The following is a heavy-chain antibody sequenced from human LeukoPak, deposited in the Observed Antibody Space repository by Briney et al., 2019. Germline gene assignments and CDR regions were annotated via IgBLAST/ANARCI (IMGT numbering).Heavy chain of an antibody. CDR2: IKTKTDGGTT. CDR1: GFSLSKVW. J-gene: IGHJ4*02. D-gene: IGHD4-17*01. V-gene: IGHV3-15*01. Sequence: GGSLRLSCAASGFSLSKVWMSWVRQAPGKGLEWVGHIKTKTDGGTTEYAAPVRGRFTISRDDSQDTLYLQMNSLKTEDTAVYYCTTVDYGDLTPAASSDYWGQGTLVTVSS. CDR3: TTVDYGDLTPAASSDY.